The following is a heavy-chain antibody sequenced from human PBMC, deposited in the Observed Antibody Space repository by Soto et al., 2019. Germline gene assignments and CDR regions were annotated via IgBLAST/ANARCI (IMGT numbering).Heavy chain of an antibody. J-gene: IGHJ3*01. D-gene: IGHD1-26*01. CDR1: GYSFTSYW. CDR2: IYPSDSDT. CDR3: ASDLSGNAFDV. Sequence: PGESLKISCKASGYSFTSYWIGWVRQMPGKGLEWMGIIYPSDSDTRYSPSFRGQVTISADKSIGTTYLQWSSLKASDTAMYYCASDLSGNAFDVWGQGTMVTVSS. V-gene: IGHV5-51*01.